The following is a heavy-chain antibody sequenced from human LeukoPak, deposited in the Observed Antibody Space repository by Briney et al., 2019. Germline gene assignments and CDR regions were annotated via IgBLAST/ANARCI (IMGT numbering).Heavy chain of an antibody. J-gene: IGHJ4*02. CDR2: INHSGST. Sequence: SETLSLTCAVYGGSFSGYYWSWIRQPPGKGLEWIGEINHSGSTNYNPSLKSRVTISVGTSKNQFSLKLSSVTAADTAVYYCARGKSGYSSSWYYFDYWGQGTLVTVSS. CDR1: GGSFSGYY. CDR3: ARGKSGYSSSWYYFDY. V-gene: IGHV4-34*01. D-gene: IGHD6-13*01.